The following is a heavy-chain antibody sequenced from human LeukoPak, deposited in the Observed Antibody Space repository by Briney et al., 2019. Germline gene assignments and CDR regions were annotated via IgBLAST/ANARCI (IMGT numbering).Heavy chain of an antibody. D-gene: IGHD3-16*01. V-gene: IGHV4-39*07. CDR3: ARDGLRRGSWFDP. Sequence: SETLSLTCTVSGGSISSSSYYRGWIRQPPGKGLEWIGSIYYSGSTYYNPSLKSRVTISVDTSKNQFSLKLSSVTAADTAVYYCARDGLRRGSWFDPWGQGTLVTVSS. CDR2: IYYSGST. J-gene: IGHJ5*02. CDR1: GGSISSSSYY.